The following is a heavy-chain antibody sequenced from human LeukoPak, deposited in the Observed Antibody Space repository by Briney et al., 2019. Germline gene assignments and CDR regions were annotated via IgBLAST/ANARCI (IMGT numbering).Heavy chain of an antibody. CDR2: IRYDGSNK. Sequence: GGSLRLSCAASGFTFSSYGMHWVRQAPGKGLEWVAVIRYDGSNKYYADSVKGRFTISRDNSNNTLYLQMNSLRAEDTAVYYCVRVTHSSYSYGYGHGDYWGQGTLVTVSS. J-gene: IGHJ4*02. CDR1: GFTFSSYG. D-gene: IGHD5-18*01. CDR3: VRVTHSSYSYGYGHGDY. V-gene: IGHV3-33*01.